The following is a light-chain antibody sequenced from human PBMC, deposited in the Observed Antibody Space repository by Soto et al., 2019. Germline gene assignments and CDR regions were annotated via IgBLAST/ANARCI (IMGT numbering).Light chain of an antibody. J-gene: IGLJ1*01. CDR2: WGT. CDR1: SSDVGAYEA. Sequence: QSALAHPASVSGSPGQSITISCPGTSSDVGAYEAVSWYQQDPGKSFQVIFYWGTKRPSGVSTRFSGSVSGNTASLTVSGLQAEDDAEYFWCSSAPESTYVFGPGTKVTVL. CDR3: CSSAPESTYV. V-gene: IGLV2-23*01.